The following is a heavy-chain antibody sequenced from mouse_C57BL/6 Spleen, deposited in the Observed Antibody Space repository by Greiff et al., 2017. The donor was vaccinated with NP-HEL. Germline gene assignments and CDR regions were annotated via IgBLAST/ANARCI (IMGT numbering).Heavy chain of an antibody. CDR3: ARPIYYGNYVGFAY. J-gene: IGHJ3*01. CDR2: INPYNGGT. V-gene: IGHV1-19*01. D-gene: IGHD2-1*01. CDR1: GYTFTDYY. Sequence: DVQLQESGPVLVKPGASVKMSCKASGYTFTDYYMNWVKRSHGKSLEWIGVINPYNGGTSYNQKFKGKATLTVDKSSSTAYMELNSLTSEDSAVYYCARPIYYGNYVGFAYWGQGTLVTVSA.